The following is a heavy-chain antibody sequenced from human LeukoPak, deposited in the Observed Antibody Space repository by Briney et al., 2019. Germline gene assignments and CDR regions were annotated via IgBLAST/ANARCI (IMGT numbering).Heavy chain of an antibody. CDR2: ISGSGGST. D-gene: IGHD3-22*01. V-gene: IGHV3-23*01. Sequence: PGGSLRLSCAASGFTFSSYAMSWVRQAPGKGLEWVSAISGSGGSTYYADSVKGRFTISRDNFKNTLYLQMNSLRAEDTAVYYCAKGAPDYYDSSGYYYEDYWGQGTLVTVSS. CDR1: GFTFSSYA. CDR3: AKGAPDYYDSSGYYYEDY. J-gene: IGHJ4*02.